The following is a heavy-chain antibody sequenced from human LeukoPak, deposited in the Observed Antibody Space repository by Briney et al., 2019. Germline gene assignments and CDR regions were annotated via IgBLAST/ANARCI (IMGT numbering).Heavy chain of an antibody. CDR2: ISSSSSYI. D-gene: IGHD1-14*01. CDR3: ARDDTGHTDY. CDR1: GFTFSSYS. J-gene: IGHJ4*02. Sequence: GGSLRLSCAASGFTFSSYSMNWARQAPGKGLEWVSSISSSSSYIYYADSVKGRFTISRDNAKNSLYLQMNSLRAEDTAVYYCARDDTGHTDYWGQGTLVTVSS. V-gene: IGHV3-21*01.